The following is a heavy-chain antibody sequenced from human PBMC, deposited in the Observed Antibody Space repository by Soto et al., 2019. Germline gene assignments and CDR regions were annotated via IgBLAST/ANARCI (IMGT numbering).Heavy chain of an antibody. CDR3: ARGGSYYADYYYYGMDV. Sequence: QVQLVQSGAAVKKPGSSVKVSCKASGGTFSSYAISWVRQAPGQGLEWMGGIIPIFGTANYAQKFQGRVTITADESTSTAYMELSSLRSEDTAVYYCARGGSYYADYYYYGMDVWGQGTTVTVSS. CDR1: GGTFSSYA. J-gene: IGHJ6*02. CDR2: IIPIFGTA. V-gene: IGHV1-69*12. D-gene: IGHD1-26*01.